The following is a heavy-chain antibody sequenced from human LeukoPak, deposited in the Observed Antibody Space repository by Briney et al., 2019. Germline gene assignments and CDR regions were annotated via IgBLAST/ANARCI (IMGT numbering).Heavy chain of an antibody. J-gene: IGHJ3*02. D-gene: IGHD3-10*01. CDR1: GGSISSYY. CDR3: ARSNYYGSANDAFDI. Sequence: SETLSLTCTVSGGSISSYYWTWIRQPPGKGLEWIGYIYYSGSTNYNPSLKSRVTISVDTSKNQFSLKLSSVTAADTAVYYCARSNYYGSANDAFDIWGQGTMVTVSS. CDR2: IYYSGST. V-gene: IGHV4-59*08.